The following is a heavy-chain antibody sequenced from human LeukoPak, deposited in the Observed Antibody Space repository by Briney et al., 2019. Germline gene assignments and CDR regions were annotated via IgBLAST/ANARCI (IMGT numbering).Heavy chain of an antibody. CDR1: GFTFSSYS. CDR3: ARDWVVAGGDYMDV. V-gene: IGHV3-48*01. CDR2: ISSSSSTI. J-gene: IGHJ6*03. D-gene: IGHD2-15*01. Sequence: GGSLRLSCAASGFTFSSYSMNWVRQAPGKGLEWVSYISSSSSTIYYADSVKGRFTISRDNAKNSLYLQMNSLRAEDTAVYYCARDWVVAGGDYMDVWGKGTTVTISS.